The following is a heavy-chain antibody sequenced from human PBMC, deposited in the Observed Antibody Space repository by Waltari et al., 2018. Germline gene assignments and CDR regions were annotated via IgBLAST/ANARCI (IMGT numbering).Heavy chain of an antibody. J-gene: IGHJ4*02. D-gene: IGHD6-13*01. CDR3: AKWDSSSWSIDY. CDR2: IRYDGSNK. V-gene: IGHV3-30*02. CDR1: GFTFSSYG. Sequence: QVQLVESGGGVVQPGGSLRLSCSASGFTFSSYGMHWFRQAPGKGLGWGAFIRYDGSNKYYADSVKGRFTIARDNYKNTLYLQMNSLRAEDTAVYYCAKWDSSSWSIDYWGQGTLVTVSS.